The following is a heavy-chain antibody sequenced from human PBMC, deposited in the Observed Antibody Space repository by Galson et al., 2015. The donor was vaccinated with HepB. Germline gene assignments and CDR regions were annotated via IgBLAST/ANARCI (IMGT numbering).Heavy chain of an antibody. CDR3: ARDFQMSSISLDF. V-gene: IGHV1-18*04. D-gene: IGHD5-24*01. CDR1: GYTFDSYD. J-gene: IGHJ4*02. Sequence: VKVSCKASGYTFDSYDITWVRQAAGQGLEWMGWISVYNGDTKYARRFQDRVTLTTDKTTSTAYMELRSLRSDDTGVYFCARDFQMSSISLDFWGQETLVTVSS. CDR2: ISVYNGDT.